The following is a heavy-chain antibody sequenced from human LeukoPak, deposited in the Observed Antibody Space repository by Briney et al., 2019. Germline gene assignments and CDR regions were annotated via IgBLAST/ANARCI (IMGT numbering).Heavy chain of an antibody. V-gene: IGHV1-2*06. D-gene: IGHD3-22*01. Sequence: ASVKVSCKASGYTFTGYYMHWVRQAPGQGLEWMGRINPNSGGTNYAQKFQGRVTMTRDAYISTAYMALSRLRSDDTAVYYCAREGHLSGYYFPDYWGQGTLVTVSS. J-gene: IGHJ4*02. CDR2: INPNSGGT. CDR3: AREGHLSGYYFPDY. CDR1: GYTFTGYY.